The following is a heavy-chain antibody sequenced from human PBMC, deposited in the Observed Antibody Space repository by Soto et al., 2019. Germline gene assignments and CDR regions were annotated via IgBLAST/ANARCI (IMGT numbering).Heavy chain of an antibody. V-gene: IGHV3-33*03. D-gene: IGHD4-4*01. CDR3: ARDSNYFYFDY. J-gene: IGHJ4*02. Sequence: GGSLRLSCAASGFTFSSYGMHWVRQAPGKGLEWVAVIWYNGSNKYYADSVKGRFTISRDNSKNTLYLQMNSMRVEAKAVYSCARDSNYFYFDYWGQGTLVTVSS. CDR1: GFTFSSYG. CDR2: IWYNGSNK.